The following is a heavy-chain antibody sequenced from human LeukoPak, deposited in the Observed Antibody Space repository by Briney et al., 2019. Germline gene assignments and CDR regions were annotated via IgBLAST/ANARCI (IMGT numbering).Heavy chain of an antibody. V-gene: IGHV4-59*01. CDR1: GGSISSYH. J-gene: IGHJ3*02. D-gene: IGHD1-26*01. CDR2: IYSSGST. Sequence: SETLSLTCTVSGGSISSYHWNWIRQPPGKGLEWIGYIYSSGSTNYNPSLKSRVTISVDTSKNQFSLKLSSVTAADTAVYYCARLLVVGGDGYAFDIWGQGTMVTVSS. CDR3: ARLLVVGGDGYAFDI.